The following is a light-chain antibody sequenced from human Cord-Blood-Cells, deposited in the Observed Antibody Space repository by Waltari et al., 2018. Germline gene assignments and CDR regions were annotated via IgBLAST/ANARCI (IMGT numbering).Light chain of an antibody. Sequence: DVVMTQSPLSLPITLGQPASISCRSSQSLVYSDGNTYLNWFQQKPGQSPRRLIYKVSNRDPGVPERFSGSGSGTDYTLKISRVEAEDVGGYYCMQGTHWPWTFGQGTKVELK. CDR3: MQGTHWPWT. V-gene: IGKV2-30*01. CDR1: QSLVYSDGNTY. CDR2: KVS. J-gene: IGKJ1*01.